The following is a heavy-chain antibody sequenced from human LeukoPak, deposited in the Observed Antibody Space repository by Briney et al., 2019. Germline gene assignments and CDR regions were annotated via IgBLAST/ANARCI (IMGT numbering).Heavy chain of an antibody. D-gene: IGHD5-12*01. J-gene: IGHJ4*02. V-gene: IGHV3-13*01. CDR1: GFTFSSYD. CDR3: ARGVGYSGYEFLDY. Sequence: GGSLRLSCAASGFTFSSYDMHWVRQATGKGLEWVSAIGTAGDTYYLGSVKGRFTISRENAKNSLYLQMNSLRAGDTAVYYCARGVGYSGYEFLDYWGQGTLVTVSS. CDR2: IGTAGDT.